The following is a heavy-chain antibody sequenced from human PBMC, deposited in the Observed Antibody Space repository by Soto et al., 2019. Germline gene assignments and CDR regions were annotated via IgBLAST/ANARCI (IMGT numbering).Heavy chain of an antibody. D-gene: IGHD2-21*01. CDR3: SWSCCGGHRDLLSA. J-gene: IGHJ3*01. Sequence: PGESLRIRSNGSGESLSTYWIRGVRQMPGKGLEWMGIIYPGDSDTRYSPSFQGQVTISADKSISTAYLQWSSLKASDTAMYYCSWSCCGGHRDLLSARGQ. V-gene: IGHV5-51*01. CDR2: IYPGDSDT. CDR1: GESLSTYW.